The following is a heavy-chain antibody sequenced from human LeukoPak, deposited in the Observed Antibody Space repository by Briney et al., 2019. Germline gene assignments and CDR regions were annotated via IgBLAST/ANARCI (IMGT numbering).Heavy chain of an antibody. V-gene: IGHV1-69*13. CDR3: ARGYNSGWFLRFDP. CDR1: GGTFSSYA. D-gene: IGHD6-19*01. Sequence: ASVKVSCKASGGTFSSYAISWVRQAPGQGLEWMGGIIPIFGTADYAQKFQGRVTITADESTSTAYMELSSLRSDDTAVYYCARGYNSGWFLRFDPWGQGTLVTVSP. J-gene: IGHJ5*02. CDR2: IIPIFGTA.